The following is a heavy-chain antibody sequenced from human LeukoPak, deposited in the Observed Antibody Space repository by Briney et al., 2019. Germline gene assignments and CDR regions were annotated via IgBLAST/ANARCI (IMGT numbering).Heavy chain of an antibody. CDR2: IRSKANSYAT. Sequence: GGSLRLSCAASGFTFSGSAMHWVRQASGKGLEWVGRIRSKANSYATAYAASVKGRFTISRDDSKNTAYLQMDSLKTEDTAVYYCRGGIAVAGEDYWGQGTLVTVSS. CDR3: RGGIAVAGEDY. D-gene: IGHD6-19*01. J-gene: IGHJ4*02. V-gene: IGHV3-73*01. CDR1: GFTFSGSA.